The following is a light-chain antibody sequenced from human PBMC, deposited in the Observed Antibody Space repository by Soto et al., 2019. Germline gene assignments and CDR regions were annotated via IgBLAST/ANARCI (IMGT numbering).Light chain of an antibody. CDR2: AAS. J-gene: IGKJ1*01. V-gene: IGKV1-39*01. Sequence: IHMTLSTSSLSASVGDRVTITCRASQSISSYLNWYQQKPGKAPKLLIYAASSLQSGVPSRFSGSLYGTDFTLTISSLQTEDFATYYCQQSYSTPRTFGQGTKVDIK. CDR1: QSISSY. CDR3: QQSYSTPRT.